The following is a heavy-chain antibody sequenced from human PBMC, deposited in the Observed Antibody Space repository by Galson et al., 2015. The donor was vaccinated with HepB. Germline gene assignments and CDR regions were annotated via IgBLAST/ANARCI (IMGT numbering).Heavy chain of an antibody. Sequence: SVKVSCKASGGTFSSYAISWVRQAPGQGLEWMGGIIPIFGTANYAQKFQGRVTITADESTSTAYMELSSLRSEDTAVYYCARLVGATASGFFDIWGQGTMVTVSS. V-gene: IGHV1-69*13. CDR3: ARLVGATASGFFDI. CDR2: IIPIFGTA. J-gene: IGHJ3*02. D-gene: IGHD1-26*01. CDR1: GGTFSSYA.